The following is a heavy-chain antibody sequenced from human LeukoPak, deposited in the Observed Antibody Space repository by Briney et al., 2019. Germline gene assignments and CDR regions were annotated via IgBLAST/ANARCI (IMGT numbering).Heavy chain of an antibody. CDR2: INHSGST. J-gene: IGHJ4*02. V-gene: IGHV4-34*01. CDR1: GGSFSGYY. CDR3: ARGQVDIVAPDY. Sequence: SETLSLTCAVYGGSFSGYYWSWIRQPPGKGLEWTGEINHSGSTNYNPSLKSRVTISVDTSKNQFSLKLSSVTAADTAVYYCARGQVDIVAPDYWGQGTLVTVSS. D-gene: IGHD5-12*01.